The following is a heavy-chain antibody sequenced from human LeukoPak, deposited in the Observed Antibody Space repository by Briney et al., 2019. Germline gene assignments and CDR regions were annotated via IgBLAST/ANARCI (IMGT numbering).Heavy chain of an antibody. D-gene: IGHD3-22*01. CDR1: GYTFTSYG. J-gene: IGHJ4*02. CDR3: AREVYDSSGLSTGSRLLDY. CDR2: ISAYNGNT. V-gene: IGHV1-18*01. Sequence: GASVKVSCKASGYTFTSYGISWVRQAPGQGLEWMGWISAYNGNTNYAQKLQGRVTMTTDTSTSTAYMELRSLRSDDTAVYYCAREVYDSSGLSTGSRLLDYWGQGTLVTVSS.